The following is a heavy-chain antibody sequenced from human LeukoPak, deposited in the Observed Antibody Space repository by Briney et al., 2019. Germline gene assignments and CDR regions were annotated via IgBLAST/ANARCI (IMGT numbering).Heavy chain of an antibody. V-gene: IGHV4-34*01. D-gene: IGHD6-19*01. CDR1: GGSFSGYY. Sequence: PSETLSLTCAVYGGSFSGYYWSWIRQPPGKGLEWIGEINHSGSTNYNPSLKSRVTISVDTSKNQFSLKLSSVTAADTAVYYCARARSQWLGSEHRPIDYWGPGTLVTVSS. CDR2: INHSGST. J-gene: IGHJ4*02. CDR3: ARARSQWLGSEHRPIDY.